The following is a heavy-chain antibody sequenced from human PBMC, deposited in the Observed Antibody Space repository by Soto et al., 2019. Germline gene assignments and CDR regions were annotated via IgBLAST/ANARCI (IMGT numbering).Heavy chain of an antibody. D-gene: IGHD4-4*01. V-gene: IGHV4-31*03. CDR1: GGSISSGGYY. Sequence: SETLSLTCTVSGGSISSGGYYWSWIRQHPGKGQEWIGYIYYSGSTYYNPSLKSRVTISVDTSKNQFSLKLSSVTAADTAVYYCARVHDDYSNTRGGMDVWGQGTTVTVSS. J-gene: IGHJ6*02. CDR3: ARVHDDYSNTRGGMDV. CDR2: IYYSGST.